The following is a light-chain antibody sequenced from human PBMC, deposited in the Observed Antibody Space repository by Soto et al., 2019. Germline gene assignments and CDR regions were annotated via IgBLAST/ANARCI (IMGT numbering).Light chain of an antibody. J-gene: IGKJ3*01. V-gene: IGKV1-5*03. CDR1: QSISSS. CDR3: QQYKTYPFI. CDR2: MAS. Sequence: DTQMTQSPSTLSASVGDRVTITCRASQSISSSLAWYQQKPGRAPQLLMYMASTLESGVPSRFGVSGSGTEFTLTISSLQPDDFATYYCQQYKTYPFIFGPGTKVDIK.